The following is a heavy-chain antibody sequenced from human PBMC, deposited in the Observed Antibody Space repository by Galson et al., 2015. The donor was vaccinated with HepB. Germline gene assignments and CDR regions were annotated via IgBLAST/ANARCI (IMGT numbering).Heavy chain of an antibody. Sequence: SLRLSCAASGFTFSSYAMSWVRQAPGKGLEWVSAISGSGGSTYYADSVKGRFTISRDNSKNTLYLQMNSLRAEDTAVYYCAKAGPWDYYYYYGMDVWGQGTTVTVSS. J-gene: IGHJ6*02. CDR1: GFTFSSYA. CDR2: ISGSGGST. D-gene: IGHD7-27*01. V-gene: IGHV3-23*01. CDR3: AKAGPWDYYYYYGMDV.